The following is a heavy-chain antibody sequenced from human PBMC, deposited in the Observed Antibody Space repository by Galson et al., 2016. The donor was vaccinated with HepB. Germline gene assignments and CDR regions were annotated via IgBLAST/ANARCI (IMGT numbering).Heavy chain of an antibody. CDR1: GFTFSSFA. Sequence: SLRLSCAASGFTFSSFAMHWVRQAPSKGLEWVAFISHDGANTYYADSVKGRFTISRDNSDNTLYLTMNSLSPDDTAIFYCARRDSSKWLYYYYNYMDVWGKGITGLVSS. J-gene: IGHJ6*03. CDR2: ISHDGANT. D-gene: IGHD3-22*01. V-gene: IGHV3-30-3*01. CDR3: ARRDSSKWLYYYYNYMDV.